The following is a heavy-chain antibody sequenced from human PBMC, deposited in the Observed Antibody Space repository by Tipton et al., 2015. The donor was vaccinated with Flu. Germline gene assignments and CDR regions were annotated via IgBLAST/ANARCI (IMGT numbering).Heavy chain of an antibody. D-gene: IGHD3-10*01. J-gene: IGHJ6*02. CDR2: INGDGSNT. V-gene: IGHV3-74*01. Sequence: VSGFTFSSCWMHWVRQAPGKGLVWVSRINGDGSNTTYADSVKGRFTISRDSAKNTLYLQMNSLRAEDTAVYYCARGGARSYYGMDVWDQGP. CDR1: GFTFSSCW. CDR3: ARGGARSYYGMDV.